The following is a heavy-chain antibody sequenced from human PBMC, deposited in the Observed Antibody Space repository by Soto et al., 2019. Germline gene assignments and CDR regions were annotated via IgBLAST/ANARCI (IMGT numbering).Heavy chain of an antibody. D-gene: IGHD5-12*01. CDR2: IYSGGST. Sequence: GGSLRLCCAASGFTVSSNYMSWVRQAPGKGLEWVSVIYSGGSTYYADSVKGRFTISRDNSKNTLYLQMNSLRAEDTAVYYCASRAYSGPTGLFDYWGQGTLVTVSS. CDR3: ASRAYSGPTGLFDY. V-gene: IGHV3-53*01. J-gene: IGHJ4*02. CDR1: GFTVSSNY.